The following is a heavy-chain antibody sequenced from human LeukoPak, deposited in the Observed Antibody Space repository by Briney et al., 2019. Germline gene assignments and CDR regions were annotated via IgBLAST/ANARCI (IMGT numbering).Heavy chain of an antibody. D-gene: IGHD6-19*01. Sequence: SETLSLTCTVSGGSISSYYWSWIRQPPGKGLEWIGYIYYSGSTNHNPSLKSRVTISVDTSKNQFSLKLSSVTAADTAVYYCARSGSGWFDYWGQGTLVTVSS. J-gene: IGHJ4*02. CDR2: IYYSGST. CDR3: ARSGSGWFDY. CDR1: GGSISSYY. V-gene: IGHV4-59*08.